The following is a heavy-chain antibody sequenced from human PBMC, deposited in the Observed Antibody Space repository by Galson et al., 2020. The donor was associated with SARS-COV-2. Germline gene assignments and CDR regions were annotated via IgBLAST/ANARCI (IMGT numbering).Heavy chain of an antibody. CDR1: GDSISTNNAA. D-gene: IGHD2-8*01. V-gene: IGHV6-1*01. Sequence: SQTLSLTCVISGDSISTNNAAWNWIRQSPSRGLEWLGRTYYRSQWYYDYAISVKGRIIIKADTSKNYFSLQLNSATPEDTSVYYCARDYRTEMVFDYWGQGTRVTVAA. CDR3: ARDYRTEMVFDY. CDR2: TYYRSQWYY. J-gene: IGHJ4*02.